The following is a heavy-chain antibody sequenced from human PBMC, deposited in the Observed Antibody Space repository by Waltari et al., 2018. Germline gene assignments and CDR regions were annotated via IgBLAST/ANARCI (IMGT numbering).Heavy chain of an antibody. D-gene: IGHD6-13*01. J-gene: IGHJ4*02. CDR1: GFTVSSNY. V-gene: IGHV3-53*01. CDR2: IYSGGST. Sequence: EVQLVESGGGLIQPGGSLRLSCAASGFTVSSNYMSWVRQAPGKGLEWVSVIYSGGSTYYADSVKGRFTISRDNSKNTLYLQMNSLRAEDTAVYYCARVIAAADYYFDYWGQGTLVTVSS. CDR3: ARVIAAADYYFDY.